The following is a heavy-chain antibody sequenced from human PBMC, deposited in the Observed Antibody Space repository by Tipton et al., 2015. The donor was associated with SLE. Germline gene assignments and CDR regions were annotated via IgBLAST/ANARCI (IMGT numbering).Heavy chain of an antibody. CDR2: IRSKAYGGTT. CDR1: GFTFGDYA. V-gene: IGHV3-49*04. Sequence: SLRLSCTASGFTFGDYAMSWVRQAPGKGLEWVGFIRSKAYGGTTEYAASVKGRFTISRDDSKSIAYLQMNSLKTEDTAVYYCTRESTVTTLDYWGQGTLVTVSS. CDR3: TRESTVTTLDY. J-gene: IGHJ4*02. D-gene: IGHD4-17*01.